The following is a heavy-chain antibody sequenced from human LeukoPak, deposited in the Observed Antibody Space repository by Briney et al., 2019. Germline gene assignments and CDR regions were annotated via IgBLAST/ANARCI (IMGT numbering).Heavy chain of an antibody. J-gene: IGHJ1*01. CDR2: ISGSGGIGGTT. CDR1: GFTFSDYA. CDR3: YGANAED. V-gene: IGHV3-23*01. Sequence: GGSLRLSCAASGFTFSDYAMTWVRQAPGKGLEWVSSISGSGGIGGTTHYADSVKGRFTISRDNAKNTLYLQMNSLRAEDTAVYYCYGANAEDWGQGTLVTVSS. D-gene: IGHD4-23*01.